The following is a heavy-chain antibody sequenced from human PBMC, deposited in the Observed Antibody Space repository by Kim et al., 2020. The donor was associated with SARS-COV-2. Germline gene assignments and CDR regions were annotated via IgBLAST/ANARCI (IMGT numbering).Heavy chain of an antibody. V-gene: IGHV5-51*01. Sequence: SPSFQGQVTISADKSISTAYLQWSSLKASDTAMYYCARLTGGYSYYGMDVWGQGTTVTVSS. J-gene: IGHJ6*02. D-gene: IGHD3-10*01. CDR3: ARLTGGYSYYGMDV.